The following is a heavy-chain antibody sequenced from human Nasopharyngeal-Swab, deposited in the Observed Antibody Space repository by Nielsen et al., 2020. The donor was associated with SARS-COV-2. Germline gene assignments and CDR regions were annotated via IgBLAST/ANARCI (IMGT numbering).Heavy chain of an antibody. CDR2: INPSGGST. J-gene: IGHJ6*02. Sequence: WVRQATGQGLEWMGIINPSGGSTSYAQKFQGRVTMTRDTSTSTAYMELSSLRSEDTAVYYCAREDYYDSSGYPPYYYYGMDVWGQGTTVTVSS. D-gene: IGHD3-22*01. V-gene: IGHV1-46*01. CDR3: AREDYYDSSGYPPYYYYGMDV.